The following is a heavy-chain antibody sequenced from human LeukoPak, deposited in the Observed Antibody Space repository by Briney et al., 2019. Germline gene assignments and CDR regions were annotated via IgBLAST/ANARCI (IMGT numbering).Heavy chain of an antibody. CDR2: FYDSGNS. J-gene: IGHJ4*02. CDR3: AGISRNGYNSLDF. Sequence: SETLSLTCTVSGGSINSYYWSWIRQPPGKGLEWIGYFYDSGNSNYNPSLESRLTISVVTSKNQLSPKLSSVTAADTAVYYCAGISRNGYNSLDFWGQGTLVTVSS. CDR1: GGSINSYY. V-gene: IGHV4-59*01. D-gene: IGHD5-24*01.